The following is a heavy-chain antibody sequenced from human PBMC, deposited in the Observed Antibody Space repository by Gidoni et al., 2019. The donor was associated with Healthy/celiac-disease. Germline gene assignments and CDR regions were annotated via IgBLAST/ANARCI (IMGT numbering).Heavy chain of an antibody. CDR2: LYHRGST. CDR1: GGSISSSNW. V-gene: IGHV4-4*02. CDR3: ARTRGYSYGDAFDI. J-gene: IGHJ3*02. D-gene: IGHD5-18*01. Sequence: QVQLQESGPGLVKPSGPLSLTCAVSGGSISSSNWWSWVRQPPGKGLEWIGELYHRGSTNYNPSLKSRVTISVDKSKNQFSLKLSSVTAADTAVYYCARTRGYSYGDAFDIWGQGTMVTVSS.